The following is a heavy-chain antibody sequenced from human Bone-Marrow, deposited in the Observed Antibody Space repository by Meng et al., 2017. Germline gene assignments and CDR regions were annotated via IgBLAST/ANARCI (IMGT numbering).Heavy chain of an antibody. V-gene: IGHV4-34*01. CDR2: INHSGST. CDR1: GGSISSYY. J-gene: IGHJ4*02. D-gene: IGHD6-19*01. CDR3: ARGYFSRGWYAPSYFDY. Sequence: GSLRPSCTVSGGSISSYYWTWSRQPPGKGLEWIGEINHSGSTNYNPSLKSRVTISVDTTKNQFSQKLSSVTAAKTAVYYCARGYFSRGWYAPSYFDYWGQGTLVTVSS.